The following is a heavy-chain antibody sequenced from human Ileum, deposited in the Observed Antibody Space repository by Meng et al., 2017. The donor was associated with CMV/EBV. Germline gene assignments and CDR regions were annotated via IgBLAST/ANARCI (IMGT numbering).Heavy chain of an antibody. J-gene: IGHJ4*02. Sequence: LRLQQSGPGLVTPSNTFSLTCTASGDSISSGDYFWGWIRQPTKGLEWVASITYSGTTYYNPSLKSRVTMSVDTSKNQFSLKLNSVTAADTAVYYCVRASITMIDYWGQGTLVTVSS. CDR2: ITYSGTT. D-gene: IGHD3-22*01. CDR1: GDSISSGDYF. CDR3: VRASITMIDY. V-gene: IGHV4-39*07.